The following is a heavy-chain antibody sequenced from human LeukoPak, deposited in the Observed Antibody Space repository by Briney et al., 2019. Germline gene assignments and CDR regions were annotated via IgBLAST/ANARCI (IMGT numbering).Heavy chain of an antibody. J-gene: IGHJ4*02. V-gene: IGHV3-21*01. CDR2: ISSSTTYI. D-gene: IGHD3-10*01. Sequence: GGSLRLSCAASGFTFSSYGMSWVRQAPGKGLEWVSSISSSTTYIYYADSVKGRFTISRDNAKNSLYLQMNSLRAEDTAVYYCARGESYGSGSYFYYWGQGTLVTVSS. CDR1: GFTFSSYG. CDR3: ARGESYGSGSYFYY.